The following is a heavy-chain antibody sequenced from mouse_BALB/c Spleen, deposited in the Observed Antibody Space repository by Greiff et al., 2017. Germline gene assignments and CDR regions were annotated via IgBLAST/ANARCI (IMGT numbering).Heavy chain of an antibody. CDR2: IWAGGST. CDR1: GFSFTSYG. V-gene: IGHV2-9*02. Sequence: VQLQQSGPGLVAPSQSLSITCTVSGFSFTSYGVHWVRQPPGKGLEWLGVIWAGGSTNYNSALMSRLSISKDNSKSQVFLKMNSLQTDDTAMYYCARAYYGNYGFAYWGQGTLVTVSA. D-gene: IGHD2-10*01. J-gene: IGHJ3*01. CDR3: ARAYYGNYGFAY.